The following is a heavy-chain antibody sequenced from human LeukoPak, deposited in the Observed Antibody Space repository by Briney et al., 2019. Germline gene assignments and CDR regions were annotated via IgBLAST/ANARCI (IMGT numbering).Heavy chain of an antibody. J-gene: IGHJ4*02. D-gene: IGHD6-13*01. V-gene: IGHV4-59*08. CDR2: IYYSGST. Sequence: SETLSLTCTVSGGSISSYYWSWIRQPPGKGLEWIGYIYYSGSTNYNPSLKSRVTISVDTSKNQFSLKLSSVTAADTAVYYCASGYSSSWYGFFDYWDQGTLVTVSS. CDR3: ASGYSSSWYGFFDY. CDR1: GGSISSYY.